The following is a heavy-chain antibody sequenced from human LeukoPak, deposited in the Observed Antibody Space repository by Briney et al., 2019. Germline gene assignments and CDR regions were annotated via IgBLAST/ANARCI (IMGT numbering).Heavy chain of an antibody. CDR1: GSTFSSYA. CDR2: ISDTGGGT. J-gene: IGHJ4*02. Sequence: PGGSLRLSCAASGSTFSSYAMNWVRQAPGKGLEWVSTISDTGGGTYYADSVKGRFTISRDNSKNTLYLQMDSLRAEDTAVYYCARDSSVTPYYFDCWGQGTLVTVSS. CDR3: ARDSSVTPYYFDC. D-gene: IGHD4-17*01. V-gene: IGHV3-23*01.